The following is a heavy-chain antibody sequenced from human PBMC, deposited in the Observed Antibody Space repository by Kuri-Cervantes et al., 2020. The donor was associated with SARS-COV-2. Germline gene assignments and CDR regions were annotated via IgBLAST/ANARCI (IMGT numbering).Heavy chain of an antibody. V-gene: IGHV3-30*02. CDR1: GFTFSSYG. D-gene: IGHD3-10*01. CDR3: ARDSSPGLLWFGELLIPVSLDY. CDR2: IRYDGSNK. Sequence: RGSLRPSCAASGFTFSSYGMHWVRQAPGKWLEWVAFIRYDGSNKYYADSVKGRFTISRDNSKNTLYLQMNSLRAEDTAVYYCARDSSPGLLWFGELLIPVSLDYWGQGTLVTVSS. J-gene: IGHJ4*02.